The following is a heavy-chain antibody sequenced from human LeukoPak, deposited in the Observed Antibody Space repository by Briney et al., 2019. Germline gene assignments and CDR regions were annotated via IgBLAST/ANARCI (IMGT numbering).Heavy chain of an antibody. CDR3: AVRPDSSSSWIYGMDV. J-gene: IGHJ6*02. Sequence: SVKVSCKASGYTFTGYYMHWVRQAPGQGLEWMGGIIPIFGTANYAQKFQGRVTITADESTSTAYMELSSLRSEDTAVYYCAVRPDSSSSWIYGMDVWGQGTTVTVSS. CDR1: GYTFTGYY. V-gene: IGHV1-69*13. CDR2: IIPIFGTA. D-gene: IGHD6-6*01.